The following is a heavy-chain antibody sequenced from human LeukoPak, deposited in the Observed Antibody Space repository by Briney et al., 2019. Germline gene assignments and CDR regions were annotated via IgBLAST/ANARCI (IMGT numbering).Heavy chain of an antibody. CDR2: INSDGSST. J-gene: IGHJ4*02. CDR3: ARVGSGSNGY. V-gene: IGHV3-74*01. CDR1: GFTFSSYW. D-gene: IGHD3-10*01. Sequence: GRSLRLSCAASGFTFSSYWMHWVRQAPRNGRVWVSRINSDGSSTSYADSVKGRFTISRDNAKNALYLQMNSLRAEDTAVYYCARVGSGSNGYWGQGTLVTVSS.